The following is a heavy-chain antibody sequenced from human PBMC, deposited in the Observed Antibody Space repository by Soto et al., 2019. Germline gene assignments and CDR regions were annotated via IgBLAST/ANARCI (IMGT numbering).Heavy chain of an antibody. V-gene: IGHV3-23*01. CDR3: AKNSAATIRVGDDY. D-gene: IGHD5-12*01. Sequence: EVQLLESGGGLAHPGGSLRLSCAASGFTFSSYPMSWVRQAPGQGLEWVSGIVASGGITYYADSVKGRFTISRDNSKNTLYLKMNSLRAEDTAVYYCAKNSAATIRVGDDYWGQGTMVTVSS. J-gene: IGHJ4*02. CDR2: IVASGGIT. CDR1: GFTFSSYP.